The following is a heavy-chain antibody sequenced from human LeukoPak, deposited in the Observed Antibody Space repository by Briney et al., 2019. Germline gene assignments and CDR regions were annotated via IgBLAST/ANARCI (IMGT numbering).Heavy chain of an antibody. Sequence: ASVKVSCKASGYTFTRYAMNWLRQAPGQGLEWMGWINTNTGNPTYAQGFTGRFVFSLDTSVSTAYLQISSLKAEDTAVYYCAREYQQWLVFAFDIWGQGTKVTVSS. V-gene: IGHV7-4-1*02. J-gene: IGHJ3*02. CDR2: INTNTGNP. D-gene: IGHD6-19*01. CDR1: GYTFTRYA. CDR3: AREYQQWLVFAFDI.